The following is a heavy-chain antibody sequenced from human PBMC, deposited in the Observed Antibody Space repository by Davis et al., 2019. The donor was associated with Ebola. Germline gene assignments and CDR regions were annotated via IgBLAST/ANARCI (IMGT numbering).Heavy chain of an antibody. J-gene: IGHJ4*02. CDR2: VFYSGDT. CDR1: GVPISSTSYY. CDR3: ARGIVAGAELFDY. Sequence: MPGGSLRLSCSVSGVPISSTSYYWAWIRQTPGKGLEWIESVFYSGDTNLKSALKSRVTMSVDTSKRQVSLNVTSVTAADTAVYYCARGIVAGAELFDYWGQGTLVTVSS. V-gene: IGHV4-39*01. D-gene: IGHD5-12*01.